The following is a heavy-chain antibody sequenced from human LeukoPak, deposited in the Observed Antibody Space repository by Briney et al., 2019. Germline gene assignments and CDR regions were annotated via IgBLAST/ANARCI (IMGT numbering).Heavy chain of an antibody. V-gene: IGHV3-11*04. CDR1: GFTFSDYY. CDR3: ARDLEDYYYMDV. Sequence: GGSLRLSCAASGFTFSDYYMSWLRHAPGKGLEWVSYIRSSGRPVYYADSVKGRFTISRDNAKNSLYLQMDSLRAEDTAVYYCARDLEDYYYMDVWGKGTTVTVSS. CDR2: IRSSGRPV. J-gene: IGHJ6*03.